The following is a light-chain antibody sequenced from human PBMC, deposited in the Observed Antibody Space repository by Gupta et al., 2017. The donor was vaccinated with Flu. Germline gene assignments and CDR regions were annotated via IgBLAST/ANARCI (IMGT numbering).Light chain of an antibody. V-gene: IGLV6-57*01. J-gene: IGLJ2*01. Sequence: NFMLTQPHSVSESPGKTVTIARTRSSGSIAAGYVQWYQQRPGSSPTTVIFENSQRPSGVPGRFSGSIDSASNFASLTISGLKSEDEAVYYCQSFDSNTEHVIFGGGTRLTVL. CDR1: SGSIAAGY. CDR3: QSFDSNTEHVI. CDR2: ENS.